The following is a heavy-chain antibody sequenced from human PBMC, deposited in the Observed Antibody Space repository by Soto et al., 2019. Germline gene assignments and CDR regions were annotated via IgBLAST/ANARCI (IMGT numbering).Heavy chain of an antibody. CDR2: INYSEST. CDR3: GRAKVGATPPFDY. Sequence: SVTLYLTCTVSGGYISDHYWSWIRQPPGKGLEWIGYINYSESTNYNPSLKSRVTISVDTSKNQFSLKLSSVTAADMAVYYCGRAKVGATPPFDYWGQGTLVTVSS. D-gene: IGHD1-26*01. V-gene: IGHV4-59*11. J-gene: IGHJ4*02. CDR1: GGYISDHY.